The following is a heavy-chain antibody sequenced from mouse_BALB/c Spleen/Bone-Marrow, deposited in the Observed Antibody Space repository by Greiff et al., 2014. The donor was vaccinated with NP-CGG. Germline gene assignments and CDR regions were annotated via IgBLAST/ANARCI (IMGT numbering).Heavy chain of an antibody. Sequence: VQLKESGAELVKPGASVKLSCTASGFNIKDTYMHWVKQRPEQGLEWIGRIDPANGNTKYDPKFQGKATITADTSSNTAYLQLSSLTSEDTAVYYCASYYYGGSRFAYWGQGTLVTVSA. V-gene: IGHV14-3*02. CDR2: IDPANGNT. J-gene: IGHJ3*01. D-gene: IGHD1-1*01. CDR3: ASYYYGGSRFAY. CDR1: GFNIKDTY.